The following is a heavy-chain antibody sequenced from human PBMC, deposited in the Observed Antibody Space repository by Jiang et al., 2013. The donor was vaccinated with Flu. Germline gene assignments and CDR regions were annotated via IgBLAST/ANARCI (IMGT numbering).Heavy chain of an antibody. V-gene: IGHV4-59*01. J-gene: IGHJ4*02. CDR2: IYYSGST. Sequence: PGLVKPSETLSLTCTVSGGSISSYYWSWIRQPPGKGLEWIGYIYYSGSTNYNPSLKSRVTISVDTSKNQFSLKLSSVTAADTAVYYCARGTIFGVVIIGFDYWGQGTLVTVSS. CDR1: GGSISSYY. CDR3: ARGTIFGVVIIGFDY. D-gene: IGHD3-3*02.